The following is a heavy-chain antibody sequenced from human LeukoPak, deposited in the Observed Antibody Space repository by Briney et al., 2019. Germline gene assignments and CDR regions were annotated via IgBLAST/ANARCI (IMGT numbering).Heavy chain of an antibody. CDR3: ARQRTAAPLDY. J-gene: IGHJ4*02. D-gene: IGHD2-21*02. CDR1: GGSISSHY. V-gene: IGHV4-59*08. Sequence: SETLSLTCTVSGGSISSHYWSWIRQPPGGGLEWIGYIYYSGSTNYNPSLKSRVTISVDTSKNQFSLKLSSVTAADTAVYYCARQRTAAPLDYWGQGTLVTVGS. CDR2: IYYSGST.